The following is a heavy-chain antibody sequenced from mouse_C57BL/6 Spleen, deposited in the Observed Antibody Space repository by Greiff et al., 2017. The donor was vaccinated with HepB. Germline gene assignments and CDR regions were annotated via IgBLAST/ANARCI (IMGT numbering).Heavy chain of an antibody. CDR2: IYPGDGDT. D-gene: IGHD2-10*01. Sequence: QVQLQQSGAELVKPGASVKISCKASGYAFSSYWMNWVKQRPGKGLEWIGQIYPGDGDTNYNGKFKGKATLTADKSSSTAYMQLSSLTSEDSAVYFWARQPSYRDFDYWGQGTTLTVSS. J-gene: IGHJ2*01. CDR3: ARQPSYRDFDY. CDR1: GYAFSSYW. V-gene: IGHV1-80*01.